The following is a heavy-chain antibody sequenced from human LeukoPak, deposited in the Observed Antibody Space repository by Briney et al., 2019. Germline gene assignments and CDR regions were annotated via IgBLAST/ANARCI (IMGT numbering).Heavy chain of an antibody. CDR2: IIPIFGTT. CDR3: ATGGYCSSTSCVGYYYMDV. V-gene: IGHV1-69*05. D-gene: IGHD2-2*01. CDR1: GGTFSSYA. Sequence: GASVKVSCKASGGTFSSYAISWVRQAPGQGLEWMGGIIPIFGTTNYAQKFQGRVTITTDESTSTAYMELSSQRSEDTAVYYCATGGYCSSTSCVGYYYMDVWGKGTTVTVSS. J-gene: IGHJ6*03.